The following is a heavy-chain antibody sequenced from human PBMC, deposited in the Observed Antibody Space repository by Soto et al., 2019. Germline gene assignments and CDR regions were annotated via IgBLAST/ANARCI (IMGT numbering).Heavy chain of an antibody. Sequence: QVQLRESGPGLVNPSQTLSLTCTVSGGSISSSDYYWSWIRQSPGMGLEWIGSAHHSGTADHNPSLRDRVTIALDTSENQCSLRLSSVTAADTAVYYWARGVNSESHGVDAFDVWGQGTMIAVSS. J-gene: IGHJ3*01. V-gene: IGHV4-30-4*01. D-gene: IGHD3-3*01. CDR1: GGSISSSDYY. CDR2: AHHSGTA. CDR3: ARGVNSESHGVDAFDV.